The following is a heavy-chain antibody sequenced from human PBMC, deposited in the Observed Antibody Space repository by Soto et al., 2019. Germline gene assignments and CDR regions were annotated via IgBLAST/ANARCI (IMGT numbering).Heavy chain of an antibody. CDR3: AKDGEYHGWWSVLDY. CDR1: GFIFSNDV. D-gene: IGHD6-19*01. J-gene: IGHJ4*02. V-gene: IGHV3-23*01. Sequence: GGSLRLSCTAAGFIFSNDVMTWVHHPPGKGLERVSSISGSGRDTDYADSVKGRFTISRDRPTNTLYLQINTLSAEDTDIYYCAKDGEYHGWWSVLDYWGQGTLVTVSS. CDR2: ISGSGRDT.